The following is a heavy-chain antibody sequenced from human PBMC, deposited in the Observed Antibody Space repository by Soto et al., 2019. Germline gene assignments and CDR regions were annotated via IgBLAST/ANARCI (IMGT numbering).Heavy chain of an antibody. Sequence: QVQLVQSGAEVKKQGASVRLSCKVSGKSFDNFAVHWVRQTPGQRPEWMGRINVGDDKTKYSEKFQGRVIVSYDTSATTAYMELRALSSEDTAVYYCARAKYDYIWGRYHPFDQWGQGAQVTVAS. J-gene: IGHJ4*02. CDR1: GKSFDNFA. D-gene: IGHD3-16*02. CDR3: ARAKYDYIWGRYHPFDQ. V-gene: IGHV1-3*01. CDR2: INVGDDKT.